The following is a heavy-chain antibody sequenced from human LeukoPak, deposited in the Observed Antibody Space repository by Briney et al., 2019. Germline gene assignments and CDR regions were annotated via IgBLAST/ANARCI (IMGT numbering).Heavy chain of an antibody. CDR1: RFTFRVNL. Sequence: GGSRRLAWAAARFTFRVNLLGWVRQAPGKGREWVACSSSEVGEQYYADSGKGRFTFGRDISKSTLVRRVRSLRPDDTAVYYCARESSSRRFVFDVWGQGTLVTVSS. D-gene: IGHD6-13*01. CDR2: SSSEVGEQ. J-gene: IGHJ3*01. V-gene: IGHV3-30*06. CDR3: ARESSSRRFVFDV.